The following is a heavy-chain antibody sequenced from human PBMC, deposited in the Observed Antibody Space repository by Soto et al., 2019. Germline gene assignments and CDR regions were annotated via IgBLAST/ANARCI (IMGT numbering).Heavy chain of an antibody. CDR2: INSDGSST. J-gene: IGHJ4*02. V-gene: IGHV3-74*01. D-gene: IGHD5-12*01. CDR1: GFTFSSYW. Sequence: GGSLRLSCAASGFTFSSYWMHWVRQAPGKGLVWVSRINSDGSSTSYADSVKGRFTISRDNAKNTLYLQMNSLRAEDTAVYYCARESGDIVATIPPNDYWGQGTLVTVSS. CDR3: ARESGDIVATIPPNDY.